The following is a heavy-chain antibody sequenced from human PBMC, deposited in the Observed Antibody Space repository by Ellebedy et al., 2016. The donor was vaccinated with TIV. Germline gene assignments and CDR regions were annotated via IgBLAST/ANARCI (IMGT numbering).Heavy chain of an antibody. J-gene: IGHJ4*02. CDR1: GYTFTSYG. D-gene: IGHD6-13*01. CDR2: INPNSGGT. CDR3: ARGGQQLVLDY. Sequence: ASVKVSXXASGYTFTSYGISWVRQAPGQGLEWMGWINPNSGGTNYAQKFQGWVTMTRDTSISTAYMELSRLRSDDTAVYYCARGGQQLVLDYWGQGTLVTVSS. V-gene: IGHV1-2*04.